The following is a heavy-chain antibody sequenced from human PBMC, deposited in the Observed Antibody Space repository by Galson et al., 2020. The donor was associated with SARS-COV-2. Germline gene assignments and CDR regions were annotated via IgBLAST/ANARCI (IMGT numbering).Heavy chain of an antibody. Sequence: SVKVSCKASGYTLTGYYMHWVRQAPGQGLEWMGWINPNSGGTNYAQKFQGRVTMTRDTSISTAYMELSRLRSDDTAVYYCARDPNYYDSSGYSDYWGQGTLVTVSS. J-gene: IGHJ4*02. CDR3: ARDPNYYDSSGYSDY. CDR2: INPNSGGT. D-gene: IGHD3-22*01. CDR1: GYTLTGYY. V-gene: IGHV1-2*02.